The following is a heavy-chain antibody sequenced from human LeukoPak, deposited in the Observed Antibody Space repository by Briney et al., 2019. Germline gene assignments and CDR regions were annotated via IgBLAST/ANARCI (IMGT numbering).Heavy chain of an antibody. D-gene: IGHD3-22*01. CDR3: ARGAYSSGALRAFDY. J-gene: IGHJ4*02. V-gene: IGHV1-69*05. Sequence: ASVKVSCKASGGTFSSYAISWVRQAPGQGLEWMGGIIPIFGTANYAQKFQGRVTITTDESTSTAYMELSSLRSEDTAVYYRARGAYSSGALRAFDYWGQGTLVTVSS. CDR1: GGTFSSYA. CDR2: IIPIFGTA.